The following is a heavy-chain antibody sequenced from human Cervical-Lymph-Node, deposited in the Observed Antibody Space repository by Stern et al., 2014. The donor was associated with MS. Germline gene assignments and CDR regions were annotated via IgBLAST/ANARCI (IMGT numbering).Heavy chain of an antibody. V-gene: IGHV4-39*01. J-gene: IGHJ4*02. CDR1: GGSIRSSTYY. CDR2: IYYSGRT. D-gene: IGHD5-18*01. CDR3: ARRLKRYYFFDY. Sequence: VQLVESGPGLVKPSETLSLTCTVSGGSIRSSTYYWSWIRQPPGKGLEWIGSIYYSGRTYYNPSLKSRVTLSVDTSKNQFSLLLTSVTAADTAVYYCARRLKRYYFFDYWGQGSLVTVSS.